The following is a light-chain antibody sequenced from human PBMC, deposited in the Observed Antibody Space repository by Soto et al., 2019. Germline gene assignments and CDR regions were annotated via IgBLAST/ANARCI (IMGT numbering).Light chain of an antibody. V-gene: IGKV1-39*01. Sequence: DIQMTQSPSSLSASIGDRVTITCRASQSISGYLNWFQQKPGKAPKLLIHLASRLESGVPSRFSGSGSGTHFTLTISGLQAEDFEVYFCQQSHRAPVTFGPGTKVDIK. J-gene: IGKJ3*01. CDR2: LAS. CDR3: QQSHRAPVT. CDR1: QSISGY.